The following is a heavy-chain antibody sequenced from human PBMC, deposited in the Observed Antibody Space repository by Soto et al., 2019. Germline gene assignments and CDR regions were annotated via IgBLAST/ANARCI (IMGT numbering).Heavy chain of an antibody. CDR3: ARGITIFGVVIITGSFDY. V-gene: IGHV1-46*01. CDR1: GYTFTSYY. D-gene: IGHD3-3*01. Sequence: VASVKVSCKASGYTFTSYYMHWVRQAPGQGLEWMGIINPSGGSTSYAQKFQGRVTMTRDTSTSTVYMELSSLRSEDTAVYYCARGITIFGVVIITGSFDYWGQGTLVTVSS. CDR2: INPSGGST. J-gene: IGHJ4*02.